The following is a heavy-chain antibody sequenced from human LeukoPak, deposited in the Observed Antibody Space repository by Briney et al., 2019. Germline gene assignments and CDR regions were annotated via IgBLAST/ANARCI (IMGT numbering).Heavy chain of an antibody. J-gene: IGHJ4*02. CDR2: MNPDSGNT. CDR3: ARGPRYCSGGTCYSGTVRG. CDR1: GYTFTSYD. Sequence: ASVKVSCKASGYTFTSYDINWVRQATGQGLEWMGWMNPDSGNTASAQRFQGRVTMTRNTSISTAYMELSSLRSKDTAVYYCARGPRYCSGGTCYSGTVRGWGQGTLVTVSS. D-gene: IGHD2-15*01. V-gene: IGHV1-8*01.